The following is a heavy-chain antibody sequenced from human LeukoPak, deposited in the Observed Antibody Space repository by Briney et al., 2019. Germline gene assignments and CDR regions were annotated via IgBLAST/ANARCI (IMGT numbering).Heavy chain of an antibody. CDR1: GFPFDRYW. J-gene: IGHJ4*02. CDR2: IKHDGSEK. Sequence: GGSLRLSCAASGFPFDRYWMSWVRLAPGKGLEWVANIKHDGSEKTFVDSVKGRFTISRNNAENSLYLQMNSLRAEDSAVYYCARQPIYEAYFDFWGQGTLVTVSS. CDR3: ARQPIYEAYFDF. D-gene: IGHD3-16*01. V-gene: IGHV3-7*01.